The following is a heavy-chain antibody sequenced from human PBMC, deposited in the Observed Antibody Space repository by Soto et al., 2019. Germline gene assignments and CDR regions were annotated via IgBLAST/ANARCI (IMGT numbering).Heavy chain of an antibody. CDR1: GFTFSSYS. CDR3: ASEYDYGDLNYYYYGMDV. D-gene: IGHD4-17*01. J-gene: IGHJ6*02. CDR2: ISSSSSTI. V-gene: IGHV3-48*02. Sequence: EVQLVESGGGLVQPGGSLRLSSAASGFTFSSYSMNWVRQAPGKGLEWVSYISSSSSTIYYADSVKGRFTISRDNAKNSLYLQMNSLRDEDTAVCYCASEYDYGDLNYYYYGMDVWGQGATVTVSS.